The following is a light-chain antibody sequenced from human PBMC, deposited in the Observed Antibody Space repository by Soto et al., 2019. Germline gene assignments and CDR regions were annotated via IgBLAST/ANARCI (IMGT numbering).Light chain of an antibody. CDR2: AAA. CDR1: QNIGSY. CDR3: QQAYNTLWT. Sequence: DIQMTQSPSSLSASVGDRVTITCRASQNIGSYLSWYQQKPGRAPRLLIYAAASLQSGVPSRFSGSESGTEFTLTISSLQPEDFAIYYCQQAYNTLWTFGQGTKVDIK. V-gene: IGKV1-39*01. J-gene: IGKJ1*01.